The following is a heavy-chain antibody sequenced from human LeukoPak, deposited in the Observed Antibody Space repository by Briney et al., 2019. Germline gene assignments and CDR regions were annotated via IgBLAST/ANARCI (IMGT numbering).Heavy chain of an antibody. V-gene: IGHV4-4*07. CDR3: ARVAAVASHYMDV. CDR1: GGSISSYY. CDR2: IYTSGST. J-gene: IGHJ6*03. D-gene: IGHD6-19*01. Sequence: PSETLSLTCTVSGGSISSYYWSWIRQPAGKGLEWIGRIYTSGSTNYNPSLKSRVTISVDKSKNQFSLKLSSVTAADTAVYYCARVAAVASHYMDVWGKGTTVTVSS.